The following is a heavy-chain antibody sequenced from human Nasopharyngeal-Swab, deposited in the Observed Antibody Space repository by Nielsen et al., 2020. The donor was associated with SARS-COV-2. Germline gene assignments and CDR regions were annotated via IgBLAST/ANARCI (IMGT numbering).Heavy chain of an antibody. J-gene: IGHJ6*02. CDR2: MYTSGST. V-gene: IGHV4-61*09. CDR3: AREDRWTLTSFYYALDV. D-gene: IGHD3-9*01. Sequence: TRSLDWSVCGVSISSGSYYWSWIRQPAWKGLEWIGHMYTSGSTNYNPSLKSRVAISIDTSKNQFSLRLSSVTAADTAVYYCAREDRWTLTSFYYALDVWGQGTTVTVSS. CDR1: GVSISSGSYY.